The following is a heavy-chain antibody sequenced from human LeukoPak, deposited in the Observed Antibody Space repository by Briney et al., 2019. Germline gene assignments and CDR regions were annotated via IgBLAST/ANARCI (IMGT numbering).Heavy chain of an antibody. CDR2: INPTGTTT. CDR3: ARDNSVGDIAWWFDP. J-gene: IGHJ5*02. Sequence: ASVKVSCKASGYTFINHWMHWVRQAPGQGLEWVGLINPTGTTTLYAQKFQGRITLTRDMSATTDYMELRSLTSEDTAVYYCARDNSVGDIAWWFDPWGQGTLVTVSS. V-gene: IGHV1-46*01. CDR1: GYTFINHW. D-gene: IGHD1-26*01.